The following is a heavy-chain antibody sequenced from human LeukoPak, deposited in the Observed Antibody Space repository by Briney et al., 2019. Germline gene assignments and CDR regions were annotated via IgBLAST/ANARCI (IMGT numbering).Heavy chain of an antibody. CDR2: TSYDGIHK. V-gene: IGHV3-30-3*01. J-gene: IGHJ6*03. Sequence: GGSLRLSCTDSGFTFSRSAMHWVRQAPGKGLEWVAVTSYDGIHKYYADSVQGRFTISRDNSKNTPYLQMNSLRAEDTAVYYCAKDAPMVSLELRPYYYMDVWGKGTTVTVSS. CDR3: AKDAPMVSLELRPYYYMDV. D-gene: IGHD1-7*01. CDR1: GFTFSRSA.